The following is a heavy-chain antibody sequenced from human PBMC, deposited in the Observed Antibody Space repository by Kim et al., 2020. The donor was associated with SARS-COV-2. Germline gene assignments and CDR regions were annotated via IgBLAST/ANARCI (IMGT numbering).Heavy chain of an antibody. CDR3: AKSLIPPYSSSFCLDY. D-gene: IGHD6-13*01. CDR2: ISGSGGST. CDR1: GFTFSSYA. Sequence: GGSLRLSCAASGFTFSSYAMSWVRQAPGKGLEWVSAISGSGGSTYYADSVKGRFTISRDNSKNTLYLQMNSLRAEDTAVYYCAKSLIPPYSSSFCLDYWGQGTLVTVSS. J-gene: IGHJ4*02. V-gene: IGHV3-23*01.